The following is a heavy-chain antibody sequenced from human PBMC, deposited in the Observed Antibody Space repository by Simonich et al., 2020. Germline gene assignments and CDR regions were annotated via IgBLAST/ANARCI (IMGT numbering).Heavy chain of an antibody. CDR1: GGTFSSYA. CDR3: ARTNTMRELDTMVRGVDYFDY. CDR2: ISPLLGIA. V-gene: IGHV1-69*09. D-gene: IGHD3-10*01. Sequence: QVQLVQSGAEVKKPGSSVKVSCKASGGTFSSYAISWVRQAPGQGLEWMGGISPLLGIANNAQKFQGRVTITADKSTSTAYMELSSLRSEDTAVYYCARTNTMRELDTMVRGVDYFDYWGQGTLVTVSS. J-gene: IGHJ4*02.